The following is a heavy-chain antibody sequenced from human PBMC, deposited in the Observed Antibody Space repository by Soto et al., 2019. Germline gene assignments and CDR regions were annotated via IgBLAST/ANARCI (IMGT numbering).Heavy chain of an antibody. V-gene: IGHV4-59*08. D-gene: IGHD2-15*01. Sequence: SETLSLTCTVSGGSISSYYWSWIRQPPGKGLEWIGYIYYSGSTNYNPSLKSRVTISVDTSKNQFSLKLSSVTAADPAVYYWARMWGDVYGGYFDYWGQGTLVTVSS. J-gene: IGHJ4*02. CDR2: IYYSGST. CDR3: ARMWGDVYGGYFDY. CDR1: GGSISSYY.